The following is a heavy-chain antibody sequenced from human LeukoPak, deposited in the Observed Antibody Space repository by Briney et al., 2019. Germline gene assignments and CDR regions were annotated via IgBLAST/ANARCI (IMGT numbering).Heavy chain of an antibody. CDR2: IYYSGST. J-gene: IGHJ4*02. CDR3: ARFGYVAAVDL. D-gene: IGHD2-15*01. Sequence: PSLTLSLTCTVSGGSISSGGYYWSWIRQHPGKGLEWIGYIYYSGSTYYNPSLKSRVTISVDTSKNQFSLKLSSVTAADTAVYYCARFGYVAAVDLWGQGTLVTVSS. V-gene: IGHV4-31*03. CDR1: GGSISSGGYY.